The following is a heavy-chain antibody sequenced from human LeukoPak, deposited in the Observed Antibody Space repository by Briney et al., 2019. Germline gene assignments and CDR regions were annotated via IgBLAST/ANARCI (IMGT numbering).Heavy chain of an antibody. CDR2: ISFDGSNK. Sequence: GGSLRLSCAASGFTFTNYAIHWVRQAPGRGLEWVAVISFDGSNKYYGGSVKGRFTISRDNSKNTLYPQMNSLRAEDTAVYYCARDYTLFPHWYFALWGRGTLVTVSS. V-gene: IGHV3-30*04. D-gene: IGHD2-2*02. J-gene: IGHJ2*01. CDR3: ARDYTLFPHWYFAL. CDR1: GFTFTNYA.